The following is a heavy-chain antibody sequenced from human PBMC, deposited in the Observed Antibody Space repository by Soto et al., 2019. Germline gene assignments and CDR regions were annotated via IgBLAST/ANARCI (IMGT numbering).Heavy chain of an antibody. D-gene: IGHD5-12*01. CDR1: GFSISAYS. CDR3: SKWSGYGDL. CDR2: ISISPGIT. Sequence: EVQLLECGGGLVQPGGSLRLSCSASGFSISAYSMTWVRQAPGKGLEWVSGISISPGITFYADSVKGRLTISRDNSKNTVYLQMNSLRAEDTAVYYCSKWSGYGDLWGQGTLVTVSS. V-gene: IGHV3-23*01. J-gene: IGHJ4*02.